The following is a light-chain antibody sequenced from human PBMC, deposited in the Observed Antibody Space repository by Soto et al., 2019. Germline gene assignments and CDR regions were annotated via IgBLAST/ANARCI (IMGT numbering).Light chain of an antibody. V-gene: IGLV2-14*01. CDR1: SSDVGGYKY. J-gene: IGLJ1*01. CDR3: SSYTSSSTLV. Sequence: QSVLTQPASVSGSPGQSITISCTGTSSDVGGYKYVSWSQQHPGKAPKLMIYEVRNRPSGVSNRFSGSKSGNTASLTISELQAEDEADYYCSSYTSSSTLVFGTGTKVTLL. CDR2: EVR.